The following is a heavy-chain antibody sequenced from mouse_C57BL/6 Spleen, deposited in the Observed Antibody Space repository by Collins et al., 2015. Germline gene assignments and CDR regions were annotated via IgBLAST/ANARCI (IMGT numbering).Heavy chain of an antibody. Sequence: EVKLVESGGDLVQPGGSLRLSCATSGLTFTDYYMSWVRQPPGKALEWLGFIRNKANGYTTEYSASVKGRFTFSRDNSQSILYLQMNTLRAEDSATYYCARDGYGNYDYFDYWGQGTTLTVSS. V-gene: IGHV7-3*02. CDR3: ARDGYGNYDYFDY. CDR2: IRNKANGYTT. D-gene: IGHD2-10*02. J-gene: IGHJ2*01. CDR1: GLTFTDYY.